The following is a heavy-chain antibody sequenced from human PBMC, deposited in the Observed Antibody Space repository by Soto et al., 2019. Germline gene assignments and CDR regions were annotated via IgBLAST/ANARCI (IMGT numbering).Heavy chain of an antibody. J-gene: IGHJ4*02. CDR3: ARHVHGYCSSPSCHTDY. D-gene: IGHD2-2*02. CDR2: IYNGGST. Sequence: SETLSLTCTVSGGSIRSTSYYWGWIRQPPGKGLEWIGAIYNGGSTYYNPSLKSRVTISADTSKNQFSPKLSSVTATDTAVYYCARHVHGYCSSPSCHTDYWGQGTLVTVSS. CDR1: GGSIRSTSYY. V-gene: IGHV4-39*01.